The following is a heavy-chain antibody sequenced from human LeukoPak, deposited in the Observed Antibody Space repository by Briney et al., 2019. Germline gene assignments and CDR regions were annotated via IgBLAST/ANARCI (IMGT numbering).Heavy chain of an antibody. V-gene: IGHV1-69*04. CDR1: GGTFSSYA. CDR2: IIPILGIA. CDR3: AREGSDYYDSSGYWFY. D-gene: IGHD3-22*01. Sequence: SVKVSCKASGGTFSSYAISWVRQAPGQGLEWMGRIIPILGIANYAQKFQGRVTITADKSTSTAYMELSSLRSEDTAVYYCAREGSDYYDSSGYWFYWGQGTLVTVSS. J-gene: IGHJ4*02.